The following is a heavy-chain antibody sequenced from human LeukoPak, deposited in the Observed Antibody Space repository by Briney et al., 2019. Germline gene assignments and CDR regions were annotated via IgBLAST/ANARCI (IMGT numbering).Heavy chain of an antibody. V-gene: IGHV3-30*03. CDR2: ISYDGSNK. D-gene: IGHD4-17*01. J-gene: IGHJ4*02. CDR1: GFTFSSYG. CDR3: ARGNDYADY. Sequence: RGSLRLSCAASGFTFSSYGMHWVRQAPGKGLEWVAVISYDGSNKYYADSVKGRFTISRDNSKNTLYLQMNSLGAEDTAVYYCARGNDYADYWGQGTLVTVSS.